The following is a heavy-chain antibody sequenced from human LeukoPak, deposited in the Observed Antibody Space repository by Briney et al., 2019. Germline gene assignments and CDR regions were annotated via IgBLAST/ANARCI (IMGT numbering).Heavy chain of an antibody. CDR2: INHSGST. J-gene: IGHJ3*02. CDR3: ARVAGAFDI. CDR1: GGSFSGYY. Sequence: SETLSLTCAVYGGSFSGYYWSWIRQPPGKGLEWIGEINHSGSTNYNPSLKSRVTISVDTSKNQFSLKLSSATAADTAVYYCARVAGAFDIWGQGTMVTVSS. V-gene: IGHV4-34*01.